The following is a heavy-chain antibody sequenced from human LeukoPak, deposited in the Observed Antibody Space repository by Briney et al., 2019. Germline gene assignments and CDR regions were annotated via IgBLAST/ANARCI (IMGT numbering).Heavy chain of an antibody. V-gene: IGHV4-61*02. CDR2: SYTTGST. Sequence: TSDTLSLTCTVSGGSISSGSYYGRWIRQPAGKGLEWIERSYTTGSTNYNPSLKSRVAISVDTSKNQFSLKLNSVTAADTAVYYCASNKFGYSYGDYYYYYMDVWGKGTTVTVSS. D-gene: IGHD5-18*01. CDR3: ASNKFGYSYGDYYYYYMDV. J-gene: IGHJ6*03. CDR1: GGSISSGSYY.